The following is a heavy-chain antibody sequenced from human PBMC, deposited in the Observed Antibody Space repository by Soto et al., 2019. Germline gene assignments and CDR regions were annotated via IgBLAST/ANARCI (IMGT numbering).Heavy chain of an antibody. Sequence: QVQLVESGGGVVQPGRSLRLSCAASGFTFSSYGMHWVRQAPGKGLEWVAVIWYDGSNKYYADSMKGRFTISRDNSKNTLYLQMNSLRAEDTAVYYCARDLGATAPRTAEYFQHWGQGTLVTVSS. V-gene: IGHV3-33*01. J-gene: IGHJ1*01. D-gene: IGHD1-26*01. CDR2: IWYDGSNK. CDR1: GFTFSSYG. CDR3: ARDLGATAPRTAEYFQH.